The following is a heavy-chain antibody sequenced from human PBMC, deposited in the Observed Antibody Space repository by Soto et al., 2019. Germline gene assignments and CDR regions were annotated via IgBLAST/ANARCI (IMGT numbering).Heavy chain of an antibody. CDR1: GFTFNNYA. J-gene: IGHJ4*02. CDR2: ILYDGSNK. CDR3: AREDFGGKGIGY. D-gene: IGHD4-17*01. Sequence: QVQLVESGGGVVQPGRSLRLSCVASGFTFNNYAIHWVRQTPGKGLEWVAVILYDGSNKYYADSVKGRFTISRDNSKNTLYLQMNSLSAEDTALYYCAREDFGGKGIGYWGQGTLVTVSS. V-gene: IGHV3-30-3*01.